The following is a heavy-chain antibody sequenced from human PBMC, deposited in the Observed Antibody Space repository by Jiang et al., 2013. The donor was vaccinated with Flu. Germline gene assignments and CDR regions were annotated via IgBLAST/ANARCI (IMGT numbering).Heavy chain of an antibody. CDR2: IYYSGTT. Sequence: LLKPSETLSLTCSVSGGSVSSGSYYWSWIRQPPGKGLEWIGYIYYSGTTNNNPSLKSRVTISVDTSKNQFSLKLSSVTAADTAVYYCARSALTMIAVGGMDVWGQGTTVTVSS. D-gene: IGHD3-22*01. CDR1: GGSVSSGSYY. CDR3: ARSALTMIAVGGMDV. J-gene: IGHJ6*02. V-gene: IGHV4-61*01.